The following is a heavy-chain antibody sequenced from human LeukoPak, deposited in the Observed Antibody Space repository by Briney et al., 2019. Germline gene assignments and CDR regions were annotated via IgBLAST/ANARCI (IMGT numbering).Heavy chain of an antibody. CDR1: GGSIVSHY. Sequence: SETLSLTCTVSGGSIVSHYWNGVRQPAGRGLEWIGRFYASGSTNYNPSLKSRVTISVDTSKNQFSLKLSSVTAADTAVYYCARHIGHDVSSSWYLSTAYGKGWFDPWGQGTLVTVSS. CDR3: ARHIGHDVSSSWYLSTAYGKGWFDP. CDR2: FYASGST. V-gene: IGHV4-4*07. J-gene: IGHJ5*02. D-gene: IGHD6-13*01.